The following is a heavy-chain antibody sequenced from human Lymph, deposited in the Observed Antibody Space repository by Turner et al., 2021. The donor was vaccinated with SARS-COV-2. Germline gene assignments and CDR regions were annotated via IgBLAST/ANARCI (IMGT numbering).Heavy chain of an antibody. CDR1: GGPISSSNW. CDR2: IYHSGNA. D-gene: IGHD2-15*01. V-gene: IGHV4-4*02. CDR3: ATKYCSGGSCSYFDY. J-gene: IGHJ4*02. Sequence: QAQLQESCPGLQKPSGTLSLTCAFSGGPISSSNWWSWVRQPPGKGLEWIGEIYHSGNANYNPSLKSRVTISVDKSKNQFSLKLSSVTAADTAVYYCATKYCSGGSCSYFDYWGQGTLVTVSS.